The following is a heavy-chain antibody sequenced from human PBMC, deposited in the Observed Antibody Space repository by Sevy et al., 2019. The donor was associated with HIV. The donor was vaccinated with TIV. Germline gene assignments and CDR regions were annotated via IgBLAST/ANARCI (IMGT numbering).Heavy chain of an antibody. D-gene: IGHD6-13*01. CDR1: GFTFSDYY. CDR3: ARDRYSSSSI. CDR2: ISSSSSYT. V-gene: IGHV3-11*06. Sequence: GGSLRLSCAASGFTFSDYYMSWIRQAPGKGLEWVSYISSSSSYTNYADSVKGRFTISRDNAKNSLYLQMNSLRSQDTAVYYCARDRYSSSSIWGQGTMVTVSS. J-gene: IGHJ3*02.